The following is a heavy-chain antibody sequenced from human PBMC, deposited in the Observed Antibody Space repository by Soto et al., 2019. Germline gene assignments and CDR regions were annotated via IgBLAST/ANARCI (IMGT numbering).Heavy chain of an antibody. Sequence: QVQLVQSGAEVKKPGSSVKVSCKASGGTFSSYAISWVRQAPGQGLEWMGGIIPIFGTANYAQKFQGRVTITADESTSTDYMELSSLRSEDTAVYYCARVVGIAAAGEVDYWGQGTLVTVSS. CDR2: IIPIFGTA. D-gene: IGHD6-13*01. V-gene: IGHV1-69*12. J-gene: IGHJ4*02. CDR3: ARVVGIAAAGEVDY. CDR1: GGTFSSYA.